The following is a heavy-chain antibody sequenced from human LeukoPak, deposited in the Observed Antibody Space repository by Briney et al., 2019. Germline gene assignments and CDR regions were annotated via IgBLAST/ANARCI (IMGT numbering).Heavy chain of an antibody. V-gene: IGHV4-39*01. Sequence: SETLSLTCTVSGCSISSSSYYWGWIRQPPGKGLEWIGSIYYSGSTYYNPSLKSRVTISVDTSKNQFSLKLSSVTAADTAVYYCARHDSSGWYYFDYWGQGTLVTVSS. D-gene: IGHD6-19*01. CDR1: GCSISSSSYY. CDR2: IYYSGST. J-gene: IGHJ4*02. CDR3: ARHDSSGWYYFDY.